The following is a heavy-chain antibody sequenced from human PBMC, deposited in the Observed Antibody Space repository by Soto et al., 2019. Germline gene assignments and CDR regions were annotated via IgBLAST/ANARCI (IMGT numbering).Heavy chain of an antibody. CDR2: ISSSCSTI. J-gene: IGHJ4*02. CDR1: GCTFGPSE. CDR3: VREAPCSNGVCQFDY. D-gene: IGHD2-8*01. Sequence: PGGSLRLSCASCGCTFGPSEMIWVRNAPVKGLEWISYISSSCSTIHYADSVKGRFSISRDNAKKSLFLQMNSLRAEDTAVYYCVREAPCSNGVCQFDYWGRGTLVTVSS. V-gene: IGHV3-48*03.